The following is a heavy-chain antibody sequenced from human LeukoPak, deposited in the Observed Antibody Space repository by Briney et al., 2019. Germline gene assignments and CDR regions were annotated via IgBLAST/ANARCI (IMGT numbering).Heavy chain of an antibody. CDR1: GGSISSYY. V-gene: IGHV4-59*01. D-gene: IGHD2-15*01. Sequence: PSETLSLTCTVSGGSISSYYWSWIRQPPGRGLEWIAYIHNSGSTNYNPSLKSRVTILMDTSKKQFSLNLSSVSAADTAVYYCARETCSVGSCYFDSWGQGTLVTVSS. CDR2: IHNSGST. CDR3: ARETCSVGSCYFDS. J-gene: IGHJ4*02.